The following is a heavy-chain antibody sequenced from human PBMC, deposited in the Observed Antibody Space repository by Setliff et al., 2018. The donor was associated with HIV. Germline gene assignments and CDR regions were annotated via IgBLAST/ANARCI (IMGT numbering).Heavy chain of an antibody. CDR3: ARSLVPSGYYSGRHAFDI. V-gene: IGHV4-61*05. CDR1: GGSISTSRYY. CDR2: IYYSGNT. D-gene: IGHD3-22*01. Sequence: SETLSLTCTVSGGSISTSRYYWGWIRQPPGKGLEWIGNIYYSGNTNYNPSFKSRVTISVDTSKNQFSLRVNSVTAADTAVYYCARSLVPSGYYSGRHAFDIWGPGTKVTVSS. J-gene: IGHJ3*02.